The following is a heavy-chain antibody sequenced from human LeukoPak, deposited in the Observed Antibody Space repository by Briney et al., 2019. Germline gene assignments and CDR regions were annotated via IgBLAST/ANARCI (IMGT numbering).Heavy chain of an antibody. V-gene: IGHV4-61*02. CDR2: VYTSGST. CDR3: AREPQGPPYYYYGMDV. J-gene: IGHJ6*02. CDR1: GASISSGSYY. D-gene: IGHD3-16*01. Sequence: PSQTLSLTCTVSGASISSGSYYWGWIRQPAGKGLEWIVRVYTSGSTNYNPSLKSRVTISVDTSKNQFSLKLSSVTAADTAVYYCAREPQGPPYYYYGMDVWGQGTTVTVSS.